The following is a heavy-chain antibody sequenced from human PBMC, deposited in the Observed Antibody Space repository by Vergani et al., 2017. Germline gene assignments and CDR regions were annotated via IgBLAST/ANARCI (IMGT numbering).Heavy chain of an antibody. Sequence: QLQLQESGPGLVKPSETLSLTCTVSGGSISSSSYYWSWIRQPPGKGLEWIGYIYYSGSTNYNPSLKSRVTISVDTSKNQFSLKLSSVTAADTAVYYCARDGGYYDFWSGLGGRDYYGMDVWGQGTTVTVSS. CDR3: ARDGGYYDFWSGLGGRDYYGMDV. CDR1: GGSISSSSYY. CDR2: IYYSGST. D-gene: IGHD3-3*01. J-gene: IGHJ6*02. V-gene: IGHV4-61*01.